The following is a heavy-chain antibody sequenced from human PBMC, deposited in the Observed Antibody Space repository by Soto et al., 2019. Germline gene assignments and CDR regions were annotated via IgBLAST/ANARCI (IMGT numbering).Heavy chain of an antibody. CDR2: VRGDNGHT. CDR1: GYTFTTHG. Sequence: QVQLVQSGAEVKKPGASVKVSCKASGYTFTTHGISWVRQVPGQGLEWMGWVRGDNGHTNYAQSLQGRVTITTDTXXNTASLEXXXXXXADSAVYYCARDXXYFRSGTCYREWFDPWGQGTLVTVSS. D-gene: IGHD1-26*01. CDR3: ARDXXYFRSGTCYREWFDP. J-gene: IGHJ5*02. V-gene: IGHV1-18*01.